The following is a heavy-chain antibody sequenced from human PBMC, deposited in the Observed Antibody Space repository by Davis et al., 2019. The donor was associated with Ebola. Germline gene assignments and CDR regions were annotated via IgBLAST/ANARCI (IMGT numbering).Heavy chain of an antibody. Sequence: GESLKISCTASGFNFGEYALTWVRQTPRKGLEWVGFIRNKAYGGTTEYAASVKGRFTISRDDSGNIAYLQTNSLKIEDTAVYYCARESGGGIDYWGQGTLVTVSS. J-gene: IGHJ4*02. CDR3: ARESGGGIDY. D-gene: IGHD1-26*01. CDR2: IRNKAYGGTT. V-gene: IGHV3-49*04. CDR1: GFNFGEYA.